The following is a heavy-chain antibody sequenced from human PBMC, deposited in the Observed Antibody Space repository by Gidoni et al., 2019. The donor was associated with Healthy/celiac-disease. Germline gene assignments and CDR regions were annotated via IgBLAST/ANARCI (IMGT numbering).Heavy chain of an antibody. D-gene: IGHD3-22*01. J-gene: IGHJ6*02. CDR2: ISGSGGST. V-gene: IGHV3-23*01. CDR3: AKDSSGSYPFDYYYGMDV. CDR1: GFTFSSYA. Sequence: EVQLLESGGGLVQPGGSLRLSCAASGFTFSSYAMSWVRQDPGKGLEWVSSISGSGGSTYYADPVKGRFTISRDNSKNTLYLKMNSMRAEDTAVYYCAKDSSGSYPFDYYYGMDVWGQGTTVTVSS.